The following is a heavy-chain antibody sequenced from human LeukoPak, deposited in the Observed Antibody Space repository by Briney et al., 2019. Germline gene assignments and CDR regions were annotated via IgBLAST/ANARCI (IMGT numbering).Heavy chain of an antibody. CDR1: RFTFSNYA. Sequence: GGSLGLSCVVSRFTFSNYAMSWVRQAPGKGLEWVSAISGSGGSTFYADSVKGRFTISRDNSKSTLYLQMNSLRAEDTAVYYCANEGYYYFGMDVWGQGTTVTVSS. V-gene: IGHV3-23*01. J-gene: IGHJ6*02. CDR3: ANEGYYYFGMDV. CDR2: ISGSGGST.